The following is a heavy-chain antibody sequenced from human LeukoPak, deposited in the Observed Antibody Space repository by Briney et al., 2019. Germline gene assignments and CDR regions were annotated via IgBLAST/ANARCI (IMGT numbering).Heavy chain of an antibody. J-gene: IGHJ3*02. Sequence: SETLSLTCAVYGGSFSGYYWSWIRQPPGKGLEWIGEINHSGSTNYNPSLKSRVTISVDTSKNQFSLKLRSVTAADTAVYYCATLAYRNALDIWGQGTMVSVSS. CDR1: GGSFSGYY. CDR3: ATLAYRNALDI. CDR2: INHSGST. D-gene: IGHD2-2*01. V-gene: IGHV4-34*01.